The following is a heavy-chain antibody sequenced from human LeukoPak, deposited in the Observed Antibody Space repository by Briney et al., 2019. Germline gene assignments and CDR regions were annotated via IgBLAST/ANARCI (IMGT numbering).Heavy chain of an antibody. D-gene: IGHD5-12*01. CDR2: ISPYNGQT. J-gene: IGHJ4*02. V-gene: IGHV1-18*01. Sequence: ASVKVSCKASGYTFSSYSISWVRQAPGQGLEWVGWISPYNGQTNYLQKVQGRVTMTTDTSTNTAYMELRSLRSDDTAVYYCARRNYYLENSGNSLYYFDFWGQGTLVTVSS. CDR1: GYTFSSYS. CDR3: ARRNYYLENSGNSLYYFDF.